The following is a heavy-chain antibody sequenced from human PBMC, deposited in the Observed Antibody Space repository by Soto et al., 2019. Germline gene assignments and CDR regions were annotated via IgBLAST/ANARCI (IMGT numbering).Heavy chain of an antibody. V-gene: IGHV3-48*03. CDR1: GFILSRYE. Sequence: EVQLVESGGELVRPGGSLRLSCAASGFILSRYEVSWVRQAPGKGLEWIANIGTSDRQIEYGDSVKGRFTISRDIDKNSVYLQMNSLRVEDTGVYFCARENGQQVLPYYYYYGLHAWGQGTTVTVS. J-gene: IGHJ6*02. CDR3: ARENGQQVLPYYYYYGLHA. CDR2: IGTSDRQI. D-gene: IGHD6-13*01.